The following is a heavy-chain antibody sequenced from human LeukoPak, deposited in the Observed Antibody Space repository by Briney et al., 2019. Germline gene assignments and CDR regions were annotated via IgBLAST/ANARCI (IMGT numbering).Heavy chain of an antibody. Sequence: GGSLRLSCAASGFTFSSSAMNWVRQAPGKGLEWVSTVSGSGGTTHYAESVKGRFTISRDNSKSTLYLQMNSLGAEGTALYYCATSAGWYNYFVMAVWGQGTTVTVSS. CDR3: ATSAGWYNYFVMAV. CDR1: GFTFSSSA. V-gene: IGHV3-23*01. CDR2: VSGSGGTT. D-gene: IGHD2-15*01. J-gene: IGHJ6*02.